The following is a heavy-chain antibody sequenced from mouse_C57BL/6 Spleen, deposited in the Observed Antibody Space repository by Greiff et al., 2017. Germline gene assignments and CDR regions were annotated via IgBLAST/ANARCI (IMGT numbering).Heavy chain of an antibody. CDR2: IWTGGGT. V-gene: IGHV2-9-1*01. Sequence: QVQLKESGPGLVAPSQSLSITCTVSGFSLTSYAISWVRQPPGKGLEWLGVIWTGGGTNYNSALKSRLSISKDNSKSQVFLKMNSLQTEDTARYYCARNNYGSSYWDWYFDVWGTGTTVTVSS. CDR1: GFSLTSYA. J-gene: IGHJ1*03. CDR3: ARNNYGSSYWDWYFDV. D-gene: IGHD1-1*01.